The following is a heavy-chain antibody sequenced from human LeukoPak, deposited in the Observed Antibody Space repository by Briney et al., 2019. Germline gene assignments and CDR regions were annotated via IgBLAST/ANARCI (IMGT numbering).Heavy chain of an antibody. CDR3: ARARGGYDFDY. Sequence: GGSLRLSCAASGFTFSSYAMSWVRQAPGKGLEWVSAISGSGGSTYYADSVKGRFTISRDNSKNSLYLQLNSLRAEDTAVYYCARARGGYDFDYWGQGTLVTVSS. CDR1: GFTFSSYA. CDR2: ISGSGGST. D-gene: IGHD5-12*01. J-gene: IGHJ4*02. V-gene: IGHV3-23*01.